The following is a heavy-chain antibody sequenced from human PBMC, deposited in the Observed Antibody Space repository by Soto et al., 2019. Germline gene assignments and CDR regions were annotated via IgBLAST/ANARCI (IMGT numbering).Heavy chain of an antibody. CDR2: IYYSGST. CDR3: ARAPLGYSIWFDP. J-gene: IGHJ5*02. Sequence: SETLSLTCTVSGASISRSYWSWIRQPPGKGLEWIGYIYYSGSTKYNPSLKSRVTISVDTSKNQFSLKMSSVTAADTAVYYCARAPLGYSIWFDPWGQGTLVTVS. CDR1: GASISRSY. V-gene: IGHV4-59*01. D-gene: IGHD5-12*01.